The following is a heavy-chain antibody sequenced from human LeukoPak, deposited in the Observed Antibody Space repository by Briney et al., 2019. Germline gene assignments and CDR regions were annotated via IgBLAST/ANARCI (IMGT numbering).Heavy chain of an antibody. V-gene: IGHV3-30*18. CDR3: AKGSYYDSSGSFYFDY. CDR1: GFTFSGHA. J-gene: IGHJ4*02. Sequence: GMSLRLSCAASGFTFSGHAMHWVRQAPGKGLELLAYISHDGSYQYHVDSVKGRFTVSRDNSKNTLYLQVNSLGTEDTAAYYCAKGSYYDSSGSFYFDYWGQGTLVTVSS. D-gene: IGHD3-22*01. CDR2: ISHDGSYQ.